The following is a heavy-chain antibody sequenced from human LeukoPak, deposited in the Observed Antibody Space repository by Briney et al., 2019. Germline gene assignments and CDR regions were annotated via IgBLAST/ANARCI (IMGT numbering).Heavy chain of an antibody. Sequence: PSETLSLTCTVSGGSISSYYWSWIRQPAGKGLEWIGRIYTSGGTNYNPSLKSRVTMSVDTSKNQFSLKLSSVTAADTAVYYCARVASSSGRDEDDYWGQGTLVTVSS. J-gene: IGHJ4*02. CDR2: IYTSGGT. CDR1: GGSISSYY. V-gene: IGHV4-4*07. D-gene: IGHD6-19*01. CDR3: ARVASSSGRDEDDY.